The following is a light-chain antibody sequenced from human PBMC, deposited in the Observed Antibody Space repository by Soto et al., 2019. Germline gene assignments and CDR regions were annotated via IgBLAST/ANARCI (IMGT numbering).Light chain of an antibody. V-gene: IGKV1-27*01. Sequence: EIQLTQSPSSLSASVVDRDTITCRASQGISNFVAWYQQIAGKVPKLLIHSASTLQSGVPSRFSGSGSGTDFTLTISSLQPEDVAIYYCQKYNSGPLTFGGGTKVDI. CDR3: QKYNSGPLT. CDR1: QGISNF. CDR2: SAS. J-gene: IGKJ4*01.